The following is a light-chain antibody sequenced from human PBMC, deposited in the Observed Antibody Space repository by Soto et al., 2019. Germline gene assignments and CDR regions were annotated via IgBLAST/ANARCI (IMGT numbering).Light chain of an antibody. CDR1: LTISTY. J-gene: IGKJ4*01. Sequence: AIRITQSPSSLSASTGDRVTITCRANLTISTYLAWYQQKPGKAPQLLISAASTLQSGVPSRFSGSGSGTDFTLAISSLQSDDFGTYFCQQYYSYPITFGGGTKVDIK. CDR3: QQYYSYPIT. V-gene: IGKV1-8*01. CDR2: AAS.